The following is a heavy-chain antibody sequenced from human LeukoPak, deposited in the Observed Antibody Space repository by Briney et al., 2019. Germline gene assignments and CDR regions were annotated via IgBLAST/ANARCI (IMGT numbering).Heavy chain of an antibody. CDR1: GGSISSSTYY. Sequence: SETLSLTCTVSGGSISSSTYYWGWIRQPPGKGLEWIGSISYSGSSYYDPSLKSRVTISVDTSKNQFSLKVSSVTAADTAVYYCARLFYDFWSGHYYYYMDVWGKGTTVTVSS. CDR2: ISYSGSS. V-gene: IGHV4-39*01. D-gene: IGHD3-3*01. CDR3: ARLFYDFWSGHYYYYMDV. J-gene: IGHJ6*03.